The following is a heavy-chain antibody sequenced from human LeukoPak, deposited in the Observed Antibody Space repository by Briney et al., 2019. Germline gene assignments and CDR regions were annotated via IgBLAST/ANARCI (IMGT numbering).Heavy chain of an antibody. V-gene: IGHV3-7*03. J-gene: IGHJ6*04. CDR3: ARGRPYYYYYYGMDV. Sequence: PGGSLRLSCAASGFTFSSYWMSWVRQAPGKGLEWVANIKQDGSEKYYVDSVKGRFTISRDNAKNSLYLQMNSLRAEDTAVYYCARGRPYYYYYYGMDVWGKGTTVTVSS. CDR1: GFTFSSYW. CDR2: IKQDGSEK.